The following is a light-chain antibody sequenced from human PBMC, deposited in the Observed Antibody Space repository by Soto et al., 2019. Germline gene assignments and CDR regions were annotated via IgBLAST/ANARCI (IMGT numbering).Light chain of an antibody. CDR2: AAS. Sequence: DIQMTQSSSSLSASVGDRVTITCRASQSISTSLNWYQQKPGKAPKLLIYAASSLQGGVPSRFSGSGSGTDFTLTISSLQPEDFATFYCQQSYSTPPTFGQGTKLEIK. CDR1: QSISTS. J-gene: IGKJ2*01. CDR3: QQSYSTPPT. V-gene: IGKV1-39*01.